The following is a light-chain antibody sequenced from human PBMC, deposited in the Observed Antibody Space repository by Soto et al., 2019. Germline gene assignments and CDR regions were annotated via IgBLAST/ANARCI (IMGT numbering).Light chain of an antibody. Sequence: EIVLTQSPGTLSLSPGERATLSCRASQSVFSNYLAWYRQKPGQAPRLLIYGASTRASGIPDRFSGSGSGTDLTLTISRPEPEDFAVYYCQQYGSSPAITFGGGTKVEIK. V-gene: IGKV3-20*01. J-gene: IGKJ4*01. CDR3: QQYGSSPAIT. CDR2: GAS. CDR1: QSVFSNY.